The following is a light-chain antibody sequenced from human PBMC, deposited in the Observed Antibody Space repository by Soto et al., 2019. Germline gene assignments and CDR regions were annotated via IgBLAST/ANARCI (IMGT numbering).Light chain of an antibody. CDR3: QQYNNWPPLT. CDR2: GAS. V-gene: IGKV3-15*01. J-gene: IGKJ4*01. Sequence: EIVMTQSPATLSVSPGERATLSCRASQSVSSNLAWYQHKPGQAPRLLIYGASTRPTGITARFSGSGSGTEFTLTISSLQSEDFAVYYCQQYNNWPPLTFGGGNKVEI. CDR1: QSVSSN.